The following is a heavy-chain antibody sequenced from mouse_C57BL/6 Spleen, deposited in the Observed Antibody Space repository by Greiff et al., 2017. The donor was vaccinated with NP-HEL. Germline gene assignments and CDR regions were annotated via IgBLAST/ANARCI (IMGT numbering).Heavy chain of an antibody. CDR1: GFNFSDYG. D-gene: IGHD1-1*01. CDR2: ISSGSSTI. Sequence: EVQLVESGGGLVKPGGSLKLSCAASGFNFSDYGMHWVRQAPEKGLEWVAYISSGSSTISYADPVKGRFTISRENAKNTRFLQRTSLRSEDTAMYYCARPLLRSAMDYWGQGTSVTVSS. CDR3: ARPLLRSAMDY. V-gene: IGHV5-17*01. J-gene: IGHJ4*01.